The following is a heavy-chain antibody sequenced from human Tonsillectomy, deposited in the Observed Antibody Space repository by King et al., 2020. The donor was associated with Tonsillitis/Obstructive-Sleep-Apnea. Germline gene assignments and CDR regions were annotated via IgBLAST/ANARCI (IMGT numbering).Heavy chain of an antibody. Sequence: VQLQESGPGLVKPSETLSLTCTVSGGSTSSYYWSWIRQPPGKGLEWIGYISYSGSANYNPSLKSRVTISVDTSKNQFSLKLSSVTAADTAVYYCARGRGYTYTYYFDSWGQGTLVTVSS. CDR3: ARGRGYTYTYYFDS. J-gene: IGHJ4*02. D-gene: IGHD5-18*01. CDR1: GGSTSSYY. V-gene: IGHV4-59*01. CDR2: ISYSGSA.